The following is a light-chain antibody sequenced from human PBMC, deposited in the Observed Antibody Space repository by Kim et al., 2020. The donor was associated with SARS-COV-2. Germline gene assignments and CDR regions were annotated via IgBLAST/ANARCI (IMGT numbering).Light chain of an antibody. CDR2: DVS. Sequence: GQSITISCTGTSSDVGGYNYVSWYQQHPGKAPKLMIYDVSDRPSGVSNRFSGSKSGNMASLTISGLQAEDEADYYCNSYTSSSTWVFGRGTKVTVL. CDR1: SSDVGGYNY. J-gene: IGLJ3*02. V-gene: IGLV2-14*03. CDR3: NSYTSSSTWV.